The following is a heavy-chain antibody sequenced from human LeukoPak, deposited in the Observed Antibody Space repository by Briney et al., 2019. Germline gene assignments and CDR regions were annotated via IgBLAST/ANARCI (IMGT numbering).Heavy chain of an antibody. J-gene: IGHJ6*03. V-gene: IGHV3-21*01. D-gene: IGHD3-22*01. Sequence: PGGSLRLSCAASGFTFSSYSMNWVRQAPGKGLEWVSSISSSSSYIYYADSVKGRFTISRDNAKNSLYLQMNSLRAEDTAVYYCASNSFYDSSGPYAYYYYYMDVWGKGTTVTVSS. CDR3: ASNSFYDSSGPYAYYYYYMDV. CDR1: GFTFSSYS. CDR2: ISSSSSYI.